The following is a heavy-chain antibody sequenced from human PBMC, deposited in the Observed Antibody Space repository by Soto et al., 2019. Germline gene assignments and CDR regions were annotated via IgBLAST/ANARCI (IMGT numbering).Heavy chain of an antibody. CDR1: GGTFSSYA. D-gene: IGHD1-1*01. J-gene: IGHJ6*02. Sequence: QVQLVQSGAEVKKPGSSVKVSCKASGGTFSSYAISWVRQAPGQGLEWMGGIIPIYGTANYAQNFQGRVTISADESTSTAYMELSSLRAEDTAVYYCARIRANGTDYYYVYGMDVWGQGTTVTVSS. CDR3: ARIRANGTDYYYVYGMDV. V-gene: IGHV1-69*01. CDR2: IIPIYGTA.